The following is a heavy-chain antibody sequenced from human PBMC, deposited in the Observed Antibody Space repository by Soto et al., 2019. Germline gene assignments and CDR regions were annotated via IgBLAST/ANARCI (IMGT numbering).Heavy chain of an antibody. J-gene: IGHJ5*02. Sequence: QITLKESGPTLVKPTQTLTLTCTFSGFSLSTSGVGVGWIRQPPGKALEWLALIYWNDDKRYSPSLKSRLTIPKDTSKNQVVLTMTNMDPVDTATYYCAHSFGDSSRYYLNWFDPWGQGTLVTVSS. CDR2: IYWNDDK. CDR1: GFSLSTSGVG. CDR3: AHSFGDSSRYYLNWFDP. V-gene: IGHV2-5*01. D-gene: IGHD3-22*01.